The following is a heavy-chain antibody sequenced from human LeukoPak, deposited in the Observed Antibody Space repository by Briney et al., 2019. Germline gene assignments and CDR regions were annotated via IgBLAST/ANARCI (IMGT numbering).Heavy chain of an antibody. D-gene: IGHD2-8*02. J-gene: IGHJ4*02. Sequence: PGGSLRLSCAASGFTVSSNYMSWVRQAPGKGLEWVSVIYSGGSTYYADSVKGRFTISSNNSKNTLYLQMNSLRAEDTAVYYCARDTGGRGYFDYWGQGTLVTVSS. CDR1: GFTVSSNY. V-gene: IGHV3-66*01. CDR2: IYSGGST. CDR3: ARDTGGRGYFDY.